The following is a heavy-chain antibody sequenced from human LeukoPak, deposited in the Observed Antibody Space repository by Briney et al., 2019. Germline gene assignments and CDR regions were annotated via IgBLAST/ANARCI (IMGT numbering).Heavy chain of an antibody. Sequence: GGSLRLSCAASGFTCDDYAMNWVRQVPGRGLEWVSGINWNGRITEYADSVKDRFTISRQNTKNSLYLYMNNLGGEDTALYFCARGSVQLWLRDTYYYMDVWGKGTTVTVSS. J-gene: IGHJ6*03. CDR1: GFTCDDYA. V-gene: IGHV3-20*04. D-gene: IGHD5-18*01. CDR3: ARGSVQLWLRDTYYYMDV. CDR2: INWNGRIT.